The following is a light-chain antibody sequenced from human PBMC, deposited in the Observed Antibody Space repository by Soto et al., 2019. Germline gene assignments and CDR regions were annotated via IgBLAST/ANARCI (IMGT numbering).Light chain of an antibody. CDR3: QHYHNWPPWT. J-gene: IGKJ1*01. V-gene: IGKV3-15*01. CDR1: QSVSSN. Sequence: EIVMTQSPATLSLSPGERATLSCRASQSVSSNLAWYQQKPGQAPRLLIYRASTRATGIPARVSGSGSGTDFTLSITSLQSEDFAVYYCQHYHNWPPWTFGQGTKVEIK. CDR2: RAS.